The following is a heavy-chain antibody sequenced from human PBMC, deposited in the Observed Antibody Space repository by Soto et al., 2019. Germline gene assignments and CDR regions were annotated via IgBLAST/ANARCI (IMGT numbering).Heavy chain of an antibody. CDR3: AREDCSSSTGPYGVDV. Sequence: QVQLQESGPGLVKPSGTLSLTCAVSGGSISSHNWWSWVRQSQGKGLERIGESYHSGSTNYNPSLKSRVTISVDKTKIQYSLKLSSVTAADTAVYYCAREDCSSSTGPYGVDVWGQGTTVTGFS. D-gene: IGHD2-2*01. J-gene: IGHJ6*02. CDR2: SYHSGST. CDR1: GGSISSHNW. V-gene: IGHV4-4*02.